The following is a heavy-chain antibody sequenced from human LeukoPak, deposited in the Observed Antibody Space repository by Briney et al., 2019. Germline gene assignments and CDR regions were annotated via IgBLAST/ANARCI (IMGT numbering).Heavy chain of an antibody. Sequence: SETLSLTCAVYGGSFSGYYWSWIRQPPGKGLEWIGEINHSGSTNYNPSLKSRVTISVDTSKNQFSLKLSSVTAADTAVYCCARAPFYDYVWGSYRSSWFDPWGQGTLVTVSS. D-gene: IGHD3-16*02. J-gene: IGHJ5*02. V-gene: IGHV4-34*01. CDR2: INHSGST. CDR3: ARAPFYDYVWGSYRSSWFDP. CDR1: GGSFSGYY.